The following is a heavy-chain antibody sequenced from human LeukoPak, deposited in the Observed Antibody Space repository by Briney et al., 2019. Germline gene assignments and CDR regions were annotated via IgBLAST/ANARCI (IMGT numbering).Heavy chain of an antibody. CDR1: GGTFSSYA. V-gene: IGHV1-69*05. J-gene: IGHJ6*03. Sequence: SVKVSCEASGGTFSSYAISWVRQAPGQGLEWMGGIIPIFGTANSAQKFQGRVTITTDESTSTAYMELSSLRSEDTAVYYCARLVAAAGGLPCYYYMDVWGKGTTVTVSS. CDR3: ARLVAAAGGLPCYYYMDV. CDR2: IIPIFGTA. D-gene: IGHD6-13*01.